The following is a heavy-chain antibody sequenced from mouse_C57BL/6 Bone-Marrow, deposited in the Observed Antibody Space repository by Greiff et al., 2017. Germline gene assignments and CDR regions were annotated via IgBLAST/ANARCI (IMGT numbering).Heavy chain of an antibody. CDR1: GYAFSSSW. D-gene: IGHD1-1*01. J-gene: IGHJ2*01. CDR2: IYPGDGDT. Sequence: VQLQQSGPELVKPGASVKISCKASGYAFSSSWMNWVKQRPGQGLEWIGRIYPGDGDTNYNGKFKGKATLTADKSSSTAYMQLSSLTSEDSAVYVCARPYYYGSSFFDYWGQGTTLTVSA. CDR3: ARPYYYGSSFFDY. V-gene: IGHV1-82*01.